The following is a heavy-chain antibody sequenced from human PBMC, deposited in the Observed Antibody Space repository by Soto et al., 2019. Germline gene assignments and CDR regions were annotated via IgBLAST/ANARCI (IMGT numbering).Heavy chain of an antibody. CDR3: ARYYDILTGYSGAYYYGMDV. Sequence: GESLTISCKGSGYSFTSYWIGWVRQMPGKGLEWMGIIYPGDSDTRYSPSFQGQVTISADKSISTAYLQWGSLKASDTAMYYCARYYDILTGYSGAYYYGMDVWGQGTTVTVSS. CDR1: GYSFTSYW. CDR2: IYPGDSDT. V-gene: IGHV5-51*01. J-gene: IGHJ6*02. D-gene: IGHD3-9*01.